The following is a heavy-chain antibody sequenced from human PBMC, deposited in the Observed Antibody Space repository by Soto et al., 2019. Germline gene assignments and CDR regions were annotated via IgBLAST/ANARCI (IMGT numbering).Heavy chain of an antibody. D-gene: IGHD3-16*01. CDR1: GGSISSYY. J-gene: IGHJ4*02. Sequence: SETLSLTCTVSGGSISSYYWSWIRQPPGKGLEWIGYIYYSGSTNYNPSLKSRVTISVGTSKNQFSLKLSSVTAADTAVYYCAGEGGRRFAYWGQGTLVTVSS. CDR3: AGEGGRRFAY. CDR2: IYYSGST. V-gene: IGHV4-59*12.